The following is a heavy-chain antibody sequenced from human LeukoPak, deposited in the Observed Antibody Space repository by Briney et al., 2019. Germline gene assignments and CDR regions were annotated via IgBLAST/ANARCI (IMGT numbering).Heavy chain of an antibody. Sequence: GGSLRLSCAASGFTFSSSTMTWVSQTPGKGLEWVSSISSSGAYIDFAASLKGRFTVSRDNAKNSLYLQMNSLRGDDTAVYYCARDREFCPSYNCPPDYHYYYMDVWGRGTTVTVSS. CDR3: ARDREFCPSYNCPPDYHYYYMDV. J-gene: IGHJ6*03. CDR2: ISSSGAYI. CDR1: GFTFSSST. V-gene: IGHV3-21*01. D-gene: IGHD1-1*01.